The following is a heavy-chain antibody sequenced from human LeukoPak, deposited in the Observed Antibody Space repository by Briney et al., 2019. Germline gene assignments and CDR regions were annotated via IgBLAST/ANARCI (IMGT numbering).Heavy chain of an antibody. CDR1: GFTFSSYL. CDR2: IKQDGSEK. V-gene: IGHV3-7*01. J-gene: IGHJ6*03. Sequence: GGSLRLSCAASGFTFSSYLMSWVRQAPGKGLEWVANIKQDGSEKYYVDSVKGRFTISRDNAKNSLYLQMNSLRAEDTAVYYCAKILKTPTYYDFWSGYYGYYYMDVWGKGTTVTVSS. D-gene: IGHD3-3*01. CDR3: AKILKTPTYYDFWSGYYGYYYMDV.